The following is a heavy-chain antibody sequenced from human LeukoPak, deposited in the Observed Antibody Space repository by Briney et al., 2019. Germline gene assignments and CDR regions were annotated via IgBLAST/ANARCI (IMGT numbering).Heavy chain of an antibody. CDR3: AREKPTVTTTLDY. Sequence: GRSLRLSCAAPGFTFSSYAMHWVRQAPGKGLEWVAVMSYDGSNKYYADSVKGRLTISRDNSKNTLYLQMNSLRAEDTAVYYCAREKPTVTTTLDYWGQGTLVTVSS. CDR2: MSYDGSNK. D-gene: IGHD4-17*01. V-gene: IGHV3-30*04. J-gene: IGHJ4*02. CDR1: GFTFSSYA.